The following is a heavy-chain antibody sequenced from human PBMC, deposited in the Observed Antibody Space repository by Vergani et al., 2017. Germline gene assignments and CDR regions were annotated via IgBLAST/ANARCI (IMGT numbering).Heavy chain of an antibody. J-gene: IGHJ5*02. CDR2: INPSGGHT. V-gene: IGHV1-46*01. Sequence: QVQVVQSGAEVKKSGASVKVSCKTSGYTFSNYYMHWVRQAPGQGLEWMGIINPSGGHTNYAQKFQGRVTMTRDTSTSTVYMELSRLRSDDTAVYYCARPRIAAAGRNGAYWFDPWGQGTLVTVSS. CDR3: ARPRIAAAGRNGAYWFDP. D-gene: IGHD6-13*01. CDR1: GYTFSNYY.